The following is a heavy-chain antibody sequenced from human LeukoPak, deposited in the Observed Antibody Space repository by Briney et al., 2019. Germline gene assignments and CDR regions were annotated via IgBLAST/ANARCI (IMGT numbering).Heavy chain of an antibody. CDR2: ISYHGRDQ. CDR3: VRQDCSGGSCYLDY. CDR1: RFIFSNYA. Sequence: PGESLRLSCAASRFIFSNYAMHWVRQAPGKGLDWVAVISYHGRDQFYADSVKGRFTISRDSSKDTLYLQMNSLRTEDTAVYYCVRQDCSGGSCYLDYWGQGTLVTVSS. V-gene: IGHV3-30*04. D-gene: IGHD2-15*01. J-gene: IGHJ4*02.